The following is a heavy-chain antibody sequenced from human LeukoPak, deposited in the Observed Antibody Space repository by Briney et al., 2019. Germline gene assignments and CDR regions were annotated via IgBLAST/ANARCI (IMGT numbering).Heavy chain of an antibody. CDR2: MSYDGTNK. Sequence: LSGGSLRLSCVASGFTFSSYGMHWVRQAPGEGLEWVAVMSYDGTNKYYADSVRGRFTISRDNSKNTLYLQMDSLRTEDTAVYYCARVELYASGWYGSVDYWGQGTLVAVSS. J-gene: IGHJ4*02. CDR3: ARVELYASGWYGSVDY. D-gene: IGHD6-19*01. CDR1: GFTFSSYG. V-gene: IGHV3-30*03.